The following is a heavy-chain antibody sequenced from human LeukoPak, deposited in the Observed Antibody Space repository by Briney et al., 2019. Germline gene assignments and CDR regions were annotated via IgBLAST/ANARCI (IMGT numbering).Heavy chain of an antibody. V-gene: IGHV1-58*02. J-gene: IGHJ3*02. D-gene: IGHD3-22*01. CDR2: IVVGSGNT. CDR1: GFTFTSSA. CDR3: AADSSGNDAFDI. Sequence: ASVKFPCKASGFTFTSSAMQWVRQARGQRLEWIGWIVVGSGNTNYAQKFQERVTITRDMSTSTAYMELSSLRSEDTAVYYCAADSSGNDAFDIWGQGTMVTVSS.